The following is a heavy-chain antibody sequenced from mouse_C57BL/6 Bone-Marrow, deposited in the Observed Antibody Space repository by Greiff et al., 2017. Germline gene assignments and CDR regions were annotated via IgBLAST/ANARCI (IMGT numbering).Heavy chain of an antibody. J-gene: IGHJ3*01. V-gene: IGHV1-55*01. CDR2: IYPGSGST. CDR1: GYTFTSYW. Sequence: VQLQQPGAELVKPGASVKMSCKASGYTFTSYWITWVKQRPGQGLAWIGDIYPGSGSTNYNEKFKSKATLTVDTSSSTAYMQLSSLTSEDSAVYYGARGGDYDVSGFAYWGQGTLVTVSA. D-gene: IGHD2-4*01. CDR3: ARGGDYDVSGFAY.